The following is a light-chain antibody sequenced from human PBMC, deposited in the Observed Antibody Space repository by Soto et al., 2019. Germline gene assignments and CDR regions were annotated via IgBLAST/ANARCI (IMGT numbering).Light chain of an antibody. J-gene: IGKJ5*01. V-gene: IGKV1-9*01. Sequence: DIQMTQSPSSLSASIGDSVAITCRASQTIIGYLNWYQQKPGEAPRLLINAASNLQSGVPSRFSGSGSGTEFTLTISSLQPEDFATYYCQQLNSYPITFGQGTRLEIK. CDR1: QTIIGY. CDR3: QQLNSYPIT. CDR2: AAS.